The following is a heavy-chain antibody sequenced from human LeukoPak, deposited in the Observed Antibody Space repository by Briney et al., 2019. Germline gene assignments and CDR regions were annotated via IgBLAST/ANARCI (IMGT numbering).Heavy chain of an antibody. J-gene: IGHJ6*02. D-gene: IGHD2-2*01. CDR1: GFTFSTYA. CDR3: ARYCVTTNCDVSSHYGMDV. Sequence: GGSLRLSCAASGFTFSTYAMSWVRQAPGKGLEWVSAISGGGDRTFYADSVEGGFTVSRDNSKNTLYLQMNSLRPEDTAEYYCARYCVTTNCDVSSHYGMDVWGQGTTVTVSS. V-gene: IGHV3-23*01. CDR2: ISGGGDRT.